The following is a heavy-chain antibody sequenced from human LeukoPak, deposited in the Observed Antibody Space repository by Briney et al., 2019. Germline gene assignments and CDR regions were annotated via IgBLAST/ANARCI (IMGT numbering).Heavy chain of an antibody. Sequence: GGSLRLSCAASGFTFSNYWMHWVRQAPGKGLVWVSRINSDGSSISYADSVKGRFTISRDNAKNTLYLQMNSLRAEDTAVYYCAELGITMIGGVWGKGTTVTISS. CDR1: GFTFSNYW. J-gene: IGHJ6*04. CDR3: AELGITMIGGV. CDR2: INSDGSSI. D-gene: IGHD3-10*02. V-gene: IGHV3-74*01.